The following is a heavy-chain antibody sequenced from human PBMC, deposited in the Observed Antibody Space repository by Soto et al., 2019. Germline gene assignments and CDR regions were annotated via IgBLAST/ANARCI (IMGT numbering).Heavy chain of an antibody. D-gene: IGHD2-15*01. CDR1: GFTFDDYT. V-gene: IGHV3-43*01. CDR3: AKDRAVATITPDIVVVVAAPPSGMDV. CDR2: ISWDGGST. Sequence: GGSLRLSCAASGFTFDDYTMHWVRQAPGKGLEWVSLISWDGGSTYYADSVKGRFTISRDKSKNSLYLQMNSLRTEDTALYYCAKDRAVATITPDIVVVVAAPPSGMDVWGQGTTVTVSS. J-gene: IGHJ6*02.